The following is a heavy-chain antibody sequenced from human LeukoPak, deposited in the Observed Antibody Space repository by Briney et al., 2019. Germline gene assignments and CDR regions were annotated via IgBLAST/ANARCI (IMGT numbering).Heavy chain of an antibody. V-gene: IGHV3-21*01. J-gene: IGHJ6*03. Sequence: GGSLRLSCAASGFTFSSYSMNWVRQAPGKGLEWVSSISSSSSYIYYADSVKGRFTISRDNAKNSLYLQMNSLRAEDTAVYYCAREWGASGEFGYYYYMDVWGKGTTVTVSS. CDR1: GFTFSSYS. D-gene: IGHD3-10*01. CDR3: AREWGASGEFGYYYYMDV. CDR2: ISSSSSYI.